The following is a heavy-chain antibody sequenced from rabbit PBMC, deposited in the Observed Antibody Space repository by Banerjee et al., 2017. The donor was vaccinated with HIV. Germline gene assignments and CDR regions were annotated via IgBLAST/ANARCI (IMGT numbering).Heavy chain of an antibody. J-gene: IGHJ4*01. D-gene: IGHD1-1*01. CDR2: IYTSSGST. V-gene: IGHV1S40*01. Sequence: QSLEESGGDLVKPGASLTLTCTVSGFSFSSGYDMCWVRQAPGKGLEWVGCIYTSSGSTDYASWAKGRFTISKTSSTTVTLQMTSLTAADTATYFCARYVSSSGYYNLWGQGTLVTVS. CDR1: GFSFSSGYD. CDR3: ARYVSSSGYYNL.